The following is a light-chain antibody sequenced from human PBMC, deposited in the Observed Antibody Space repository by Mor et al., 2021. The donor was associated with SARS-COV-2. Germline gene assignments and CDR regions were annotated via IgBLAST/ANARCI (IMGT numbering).Light chain of an antibody. J-gene: IGKJ1*01. Sequence: VRTNLAWYQQKPGQAPRLLMYDVSTRATGTSARFTGSGSGTDFILTISSLQSEDFAVYYCQQYNDWPGWTLGQGTK. CDR2: DVS. CDR3: QQYNDWPGWT. CDR1: VRTN. V-gene: IGKV3-15*01.